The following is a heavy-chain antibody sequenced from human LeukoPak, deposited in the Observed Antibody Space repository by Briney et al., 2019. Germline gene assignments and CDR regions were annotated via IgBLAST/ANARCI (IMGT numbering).Heavy chain of an antibody. J-gene: IGHJ4*02. CDR3: ARHRELLQPLDY. CDR2: IIPILGIA. Sequence: SVKVSCKASGGTFSSYAISWVRQAPGQGLEWMGRIIPILGIANYAQKFQGRVTITADKSTSTAYMELSSLRSEDTAVYYCARHRELLQPLDYWGQGTLVTVSS. V-gene: IGHV1-69*04. D-gene: IGHD1-26*01. CDR1: GGTFSSYA.